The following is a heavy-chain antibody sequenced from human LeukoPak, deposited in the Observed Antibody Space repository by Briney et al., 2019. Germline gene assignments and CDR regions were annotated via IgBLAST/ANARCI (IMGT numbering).Heavy chain of an antibody. CDR3: TRSFPGIVGAADF. Sequence: SETLSLTCTVSGGSIRSYYWSWIRQSPQKGLEWIAYIHSSGKTNYNPSLKSRVTISVDTSKNQFSLKVTSMTAADTGVYYCTRSFPGIVGAADFWGQGTLVTVSS. CDR2: IHSSGKT. D-gene: IGHD6-13*01. V-gene: IGHV4-59*12. CDR1: GGSIRSYY. J-gene: IGHJ4*02.